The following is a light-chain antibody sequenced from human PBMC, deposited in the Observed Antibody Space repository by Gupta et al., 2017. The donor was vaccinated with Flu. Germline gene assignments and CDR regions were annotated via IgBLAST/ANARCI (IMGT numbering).Light chain of an antibody. CDR3: QHYSSSRGT. CDR2: SAS. CDR1: HTVNSNY. J-gene: IGKJ1*01. Sequence: EIVLTQSPGTLSLSPGERATLSCRATHTVNSNYFAWYQHKPGQVPRLLIYSASRRATGIPDRISGSGSGTEFTLTISRLEPDDFAVYYCQHYSSSRGTFGQGTRVEIK. V-gene: IGKV3-20*01.